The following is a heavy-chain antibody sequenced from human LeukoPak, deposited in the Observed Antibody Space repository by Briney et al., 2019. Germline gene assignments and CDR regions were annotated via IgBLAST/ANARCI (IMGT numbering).Heavy chain of an antibody. D-gene: IGHD4-23*01. Sequence: NPSETLSLTCAVYGGSFSDYYWSWIRQPPGKGLEWIGYIHYSGSTNYNPSLKSRVTISVDTSKNQLSLKLTSMTAADTAVYYCARELGATVVNYGMDVWGQGTTVTVSS. CDR3: ARELGATVVNYGMDV. V-gene: IGHV4-59*01. J-gene: IGHJ6*02. CDR1: GGSFSDYY. CDR2: IHYSGST.